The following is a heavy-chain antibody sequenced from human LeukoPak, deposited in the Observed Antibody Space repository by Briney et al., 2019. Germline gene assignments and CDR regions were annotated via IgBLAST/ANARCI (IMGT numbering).Heavy chain of an antibody. CDR3: AKDWLSSGWYYFDY. CDR2: ISGSGGST. D-gene: IGHD6-19*01. Sequence: PGGSLRLSCAASGFTFSSYAMSWVRQTPGKGLEWVSAISGSGGSTYYADSVKGRFTISRDNSKNTLYLQMNSLRAEDTAVYYCAKDWLSSGWYYFDYWGQGTLVTVSS. V-gene: IGHV3-23*01. CDR1: GFTFSSYA. J-gene: IGHJ4*02.